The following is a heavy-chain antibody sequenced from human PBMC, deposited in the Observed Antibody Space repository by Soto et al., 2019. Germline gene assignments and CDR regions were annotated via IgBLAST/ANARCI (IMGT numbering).Heavy chain of an antibody. V-gene: IGHV3-48*02. CDR2: ISSSGSTI. Sequence: HPGGSLRLSCAASGFTFSSYSMNWVRQAPGKGLEWVSYISSSGSTIYYADSVKGRFTISRDNAKNSLYLQMNSLRDEDTAVYYCARVPVEGVVTGGAFDIWGQGTMVTVSS. CDR3: ARVPVEGVVTGGAFDI. CDR1: GFTFSSYS. J-gene: IGHJ3*02. D-gene: IGHD2-21*02.